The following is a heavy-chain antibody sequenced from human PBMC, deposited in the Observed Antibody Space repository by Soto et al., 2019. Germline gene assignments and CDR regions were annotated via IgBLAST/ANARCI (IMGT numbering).Heavy chain of an antibody. V-gene: IGHV3-23*01. CDR2: ISGSGGST. D-gene: IGHD6-6*01. CDR3: AKDLVAARPAGGYFQH. J-gene: IGHJ1*01. CDR1: GFTFSSYS. Sequence: GGSLRLSCAASGFTFSSYSMNWVRQAPGKGLEWVSAISGSGGSTYYADSVKGRFTISRDNSKNTLYLQMNSLRAEDTAVYYCAKDLVAARPAGGYFQHWGQGTLVTVSS.